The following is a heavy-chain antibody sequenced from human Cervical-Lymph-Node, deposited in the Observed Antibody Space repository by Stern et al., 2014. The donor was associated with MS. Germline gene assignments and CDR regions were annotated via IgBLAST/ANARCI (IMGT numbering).Heavy chain of an antibody. CDR3: ARAFSGWFDP. D-gene: IGHD6-19*01. Sequence: VQLVESGGGLVKPGGSLTLSCAASGFSFSDFSMNWVRQAPGKGLEWVSSISSSSAYIYYADSVKGRFTISRDNAKNSLSLQMNSLRGEDTAVYYCARAFSGWFDPWGQGTLVTVSS. CDR1: GFSFSDFS. CDR2: ISSSSAYI. J-gene: IGHJ5*02. V-gene: IGHV3-21*01.